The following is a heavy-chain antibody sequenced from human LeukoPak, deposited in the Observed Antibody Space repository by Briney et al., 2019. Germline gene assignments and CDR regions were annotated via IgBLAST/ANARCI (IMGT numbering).Heavy chain of an antibody. CDR1: GFTFDDYA. Sequence: GGSLRLSCPASGFTFDDYAMHWVRQAPGKGLEWVSLISGDGGSTYYADSVKGRFTISRDNSKNSLYLQMNSLRTEDTALYYCAKDSVRSISWYKDYYYYMDVWGKGTTVTVSS. D-gene: IGHD6-13*01. CDR2: ISGDGGST. J-gene: IGHJ6*03. CDR3: AKDSVRSISWYKDYYYYMDV. V-gene: IGHV3-43*02.